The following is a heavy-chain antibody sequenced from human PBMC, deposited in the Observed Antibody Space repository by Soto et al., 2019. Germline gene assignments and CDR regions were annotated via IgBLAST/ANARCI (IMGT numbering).Heavy chain of an antibody. D-gene: IGHD1-1*01. V-gene: IGHV3-30*19. CDR1: GFTFSSYG. J-gene: IGHJ4*02. CDR2: IPHDGTYQ. CDR3: VRDDDNLDNGLDH. Sequence: QVQLVESGGGVVQPGGSLRLSCTASGFTFSSYGMHWVRQAPCKGLQWAAVIPHDGTYQYYLDSVKGRFTISRDNSKDTLYLQMNSLRVEDTAVYYCVRDDDNLDNGLDHWGQGTLVTVSS.